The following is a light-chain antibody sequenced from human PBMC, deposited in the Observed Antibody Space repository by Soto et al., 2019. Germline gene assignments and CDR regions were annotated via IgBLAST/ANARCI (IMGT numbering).Light chain of an antibody. CDR1: QTSSTS. CDR2: HAA. V-gene: IGKV1-5*01. Sequence: DIQMTQSPSTLSASVGDRVTITCRASQTSSTSLAWYQQKPGKAPQLLIDHAASLESGVPSRFSGSGSGTEFTLSISSLQPDDFATYYCQQYNGYSCTFGQGTRLDIK. CDR3: QQYNGYSCT. J-gene: IGKJ2*02.